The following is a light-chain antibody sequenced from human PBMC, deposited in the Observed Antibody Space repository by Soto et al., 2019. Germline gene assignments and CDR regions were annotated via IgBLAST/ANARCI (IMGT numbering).Light chain of an antibody. Sequence: DIQMTQSPYSLSASVGDRVTITCRASQSISRYLNWYQQKPGKAPKLLIYAASSLQSGVPSRFSGSGSGTDFTLTISSLQPEDFATYYCQHSYSTPPYTFGQGTKLEIK. CDR2: AAS. J-gene: IGKJ2*01. CDR3: QHSYSTPPYT. V-gene: IGKV1-39*01. CDR1: QSISRY.